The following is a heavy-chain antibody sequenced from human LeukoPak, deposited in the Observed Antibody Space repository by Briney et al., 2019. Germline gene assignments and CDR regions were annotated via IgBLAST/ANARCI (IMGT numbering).Heavy chain of an antibody. J-gene: IGHJ4*02. CDR2: IKSKADGGTT. V-gene: IGHV3-15*01. CDR1: GIAFSDVW. Sequence: GGSLRLSCAASGIAFSDVWMTWVRQAPGKGLEWVGRIKSKADGGTTDYAAPVEGRFSISGDDSKNTVYLQMDSLEAEDTAVYYCAAFSKGFWGQGTLVTVSS. CDR3: AAFSKGF.